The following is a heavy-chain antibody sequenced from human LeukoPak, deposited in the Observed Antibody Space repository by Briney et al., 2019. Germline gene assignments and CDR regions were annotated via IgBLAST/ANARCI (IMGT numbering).Heavy chain of an antibody. D-gene: IGHD2-2*01. CDR1: GFTFSSYG. Sequence: GGYLRLSCAASGFTFSSYGMHWVRQAPGKGLEWVAVISYDGSNKYYADSVKGRFTISRDNSKNTLYLQMNSLRAEDTAVYYCAIPSRVDYWGQGTLVTVSS. V-gene: IGHV3-30*03. J-gene: IGHJ4*02. CDR2: ISYDGSNK. CDR3: AIPSRVDY.